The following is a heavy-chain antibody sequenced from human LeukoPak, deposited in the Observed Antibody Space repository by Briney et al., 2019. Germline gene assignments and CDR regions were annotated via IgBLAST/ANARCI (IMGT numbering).Heavy chain of an antibody. CDR1: GGSISSYY. CDR3: ARGPLLWFRELYFDY. Sequence: SETLSLTCTVSGGSISSYYWSWIRQPPGKGLEWIGYIYYSGSTNYNPSLKSRVTISVDTSKNQFSLKLSSVTAADTAVYYCARGPLLWFRELYFDYWGQGTLVTVSS. CDR2: IYYSGST. V-gene: IGHV4-59*01. J-gene: IGHJ4*02. D-gene: IGHD3-10*01.